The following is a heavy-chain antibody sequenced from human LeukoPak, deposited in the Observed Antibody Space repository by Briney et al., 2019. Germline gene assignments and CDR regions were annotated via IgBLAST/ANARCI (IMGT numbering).Heavy chain of an antibody. D-gene: IGHD6-13*01. Sequence: SETLSLTCTVSGGSISRYYWSWIRQTPGKGLEWIGYVYYSGSTTYNPYLKSRVTISVDTSKNQFSLKLSSVTAADTAVYYCAGRDLRGIAAAGSDLGYFYSYMDVWGKGTTATVSS. CDR1: GGSISRYY. CDR3: AGRDLRGIAAAGSDLGYFYSYMDV. J-gene: IGHJ6*03. V-gene: IGHV4-59*03. CDR2: VYYSGST.